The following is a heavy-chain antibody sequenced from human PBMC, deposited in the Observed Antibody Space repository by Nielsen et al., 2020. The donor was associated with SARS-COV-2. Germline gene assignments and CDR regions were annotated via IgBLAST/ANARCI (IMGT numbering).Heavy chain of an antibody. J-gene: IGHJ5*02. V-gene: IGHV1-18*01. CDR1: GYTFTSYG. Sequence: ASGKVSCKASGYTFTSYGISWVRQAPGQGLEWMGWISAYNGNTNYAQKLQGRVTMTTDTSTSTAYMELRSLRSDDTAVYYCAKAYYGSGSFGAHWFDPWGQGTLVTVSS. D-gene: IGHD3-10*01. CDR2: ISAYNGNT. CDR3: AKAYYGSGSFGAHWFDP.